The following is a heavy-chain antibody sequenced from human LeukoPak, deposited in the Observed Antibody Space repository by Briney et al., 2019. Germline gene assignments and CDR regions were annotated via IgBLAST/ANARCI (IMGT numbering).Heavy chain of an antibody. D-gene: IGHD5-18*01. Sequence: GASVKVSCKASGGTFSSYAISWVRQAPGQGLEWMGGIIPIFGTANYAQKFQGRVTITRNTSISTAYMELSSLRSEDTAVYYCARGSADTAMVFVHYYYMDVWGKGTTVTVSS. CDR3: ARGSADTAMVFVHYYYMDV. J-gene: IGHJ6*03. CDR2: IIPIFGTA. CDR1: GGTFSSYA. V-gene: IGHV1-69*05.